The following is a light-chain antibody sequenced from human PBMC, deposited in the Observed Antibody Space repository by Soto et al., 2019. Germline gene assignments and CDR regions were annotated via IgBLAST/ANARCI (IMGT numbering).Light chain of an antibody. CDR2: GAS. V-gene: IGKV3-15*01. Sequence: EIVLTQSRATLSVSPGERATLSCRASQSVSSNLAWYQQKPGQAPRLLIYGASTRATDIPARFSGSGSGTEFTLTISSLQSEDFAVYYCQQYYTWPSWTFGQGTKVDIK. CDR1: QSVSSN. J-gene: IGKJ1*01. CDR3: QQYYTWPSWT.